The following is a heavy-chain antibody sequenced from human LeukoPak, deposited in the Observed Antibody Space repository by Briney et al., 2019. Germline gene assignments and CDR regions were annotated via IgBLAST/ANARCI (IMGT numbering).Heavy chain of an antibody. V-gene: IGHV3-74*01. CDR3: AQGGSPGAFDH. CDR2: INGDGSST. CDR1: GFTFSRDW. Sequence: GGSLRLSCAASGFTFSRDWMHWVRQAPGKGLVWVSCINGDGSSTEYADSVKGRFTISRDNAKNTLYLQVNSLRAEDTAVYYCAQGGSPGAFDHWGQGTLVTVSS. D-gene: IGHD1-26*01. J-gene: IGHJ4*02.